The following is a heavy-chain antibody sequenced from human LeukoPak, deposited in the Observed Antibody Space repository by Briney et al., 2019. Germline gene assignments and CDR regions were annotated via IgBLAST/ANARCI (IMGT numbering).Heavy chain of an antibody. J-gene: IGHJ6*02. CDR1: GFTFSSYA. D-gene: IGHD3-10*01. CDR3: AKDDGRGDYYYYGTDV. Sequence: PGGSLRLSCAASGFTFSSYAMSWVRQAPGKGLEWVSAISGSGGSTYYADSVKGRFTISRDNSKNTLYLQMNSLRAEDTAVYYCAKDDGRGDYYYYGTDVWGQGTTVTVSS. V-gene: IGHV3-23*01. CDR2: ISGSGGST.